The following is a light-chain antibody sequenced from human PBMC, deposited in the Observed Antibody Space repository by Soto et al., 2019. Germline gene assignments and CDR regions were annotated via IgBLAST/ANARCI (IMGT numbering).Light chain of an antibody. J-gene: IGKJ4*01. CDR1: QSVSSNY. CDR2: DAS. CDR3: QQYGSSPT. Sequence: EIELTQSPATLSLSPGERATLSCGASQSVSSNYVAWYQQKPGLAPRLLIYDASSRATGISDRFSGSGSGTDFTLTISRLEPEDFAVYYCQQYGSSPTFGGGTKVDIK. V-gene: IGKV3D-20*01.